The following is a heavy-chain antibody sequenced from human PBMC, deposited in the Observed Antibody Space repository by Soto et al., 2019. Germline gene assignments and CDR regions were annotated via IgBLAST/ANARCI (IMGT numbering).Heavy chain of an antibody. CDR1: GFTFSSYG. CDR3: DPDPLYAAFDI. CDR2: ISYDGSNK. V-gene: IGHV3-30*03. D-gene: IGHD2-2*01. J-gene: IGHJ3*02. Sequence: PGGSLRLSCAASGFTFSSYGMHWVRQAPGKGLERVAVISYDGSNKYYADSVKGRFTISRDNSKNTLYLQMNSLRAEDTAVYYCDPDPLYAAFDIWGQGTMVTVSS.